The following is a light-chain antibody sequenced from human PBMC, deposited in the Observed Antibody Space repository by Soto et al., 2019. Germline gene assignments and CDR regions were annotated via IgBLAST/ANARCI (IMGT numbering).Light chain of an antibody. J-gene: IGKJ1*01. CDR1: QTVRNN. Sequence: EFVLTQSPGTLSLSPGERATLSCRASQTVRNNYLARYQQEPGQAPRLLIYDASSRATGIPARFSGSGSGTEFTLTISSLQSEDFAVYYCQQYNNWPTWTFGQGTKVDIK. CDR3: QQYNNWPTWT. V-gene: IGKV3D-15*01. CDR2: DAS.